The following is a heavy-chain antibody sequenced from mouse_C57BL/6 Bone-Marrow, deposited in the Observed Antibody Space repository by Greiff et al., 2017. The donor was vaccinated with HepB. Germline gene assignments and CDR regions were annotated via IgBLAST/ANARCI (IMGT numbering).Heavy chain of an antibody. CDR3: ARRDYYGSSYWYFDV. J-gene: IGHJ1*03. CDR2: ISSGGSYT. V-gene: IGHV5-6*02. D-gene: IGHD1-1*01. CDR1: GFTFSSYG. Sequence: EVKLMESGGDLVKPGGSLKLSCAASGFTFSSYGMSWVRQTPDKRLEWVATISSGGSYTYYPDSVKGRFPISRDNAKNTLYLQMSSLKSEDTAMYYCARRDYYGSSYWYFDVWGTGTTVTVSS.